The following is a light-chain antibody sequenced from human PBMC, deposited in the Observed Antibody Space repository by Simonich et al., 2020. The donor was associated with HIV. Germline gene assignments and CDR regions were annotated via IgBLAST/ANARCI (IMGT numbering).Light chain of an antibody. Sequence: DIQMTQSPSSLSASVGDRVTITCRASQGISNSLAWYQQKPGTAPKVLLYAASRLESGVPSRFSGSGSGTDYTLTISSLQPEDFATYFCQQFNSNPRTFGQGTRLEIK. CDR1: QGISNS. CDR3: QQFNSNPRT. V-gene: IGKV1-NL1*01. CDR2: AAS. J-gene: IGKJ5*01.